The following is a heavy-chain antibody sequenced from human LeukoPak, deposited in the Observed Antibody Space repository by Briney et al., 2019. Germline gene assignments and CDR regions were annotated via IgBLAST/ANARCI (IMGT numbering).Heavy chain of an antibody. J-gene: IGHJ4*02. Sequence: PSETLSLTCTVSGGSISSSSYYWGWIRQPPGKGLEWIGSIYHSGSIYYNPSLKGRVTISVDTSKNQFSLKLSSVTAADTAVYFCARVRSIAAAGTLDYWGQGTLVTVSS. D-gene: IGHD6-13*01. CDR2: IYHSGSI. CDR3: ARVRSIAAAGTLDY. CDR1: GGSISSSSYY. V-gene: IGHV4-39*07.